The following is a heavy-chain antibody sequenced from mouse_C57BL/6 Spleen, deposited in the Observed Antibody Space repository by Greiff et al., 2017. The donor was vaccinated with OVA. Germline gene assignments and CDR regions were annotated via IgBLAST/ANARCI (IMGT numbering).Heavy chain of an antibody. CDR1: GYTFTSYW. D-gene: IGHD4-1*01. CDR2: IDPSDSYT. V-gene: IGHV1-69*01. J-gene: IGHJ3*01. Sequence: QVQLQQPGAELVMPGASVKLSCKASGYTFTSYWMHWVKQRPGQGLEWIGEIDPSDSYTNYNQKFKGKSTLTVDKSSSTAYMQLSSLTSEDSAVYDCAREELVFAYWGQGTLVTVSA. CDR3: AREELVFAY.